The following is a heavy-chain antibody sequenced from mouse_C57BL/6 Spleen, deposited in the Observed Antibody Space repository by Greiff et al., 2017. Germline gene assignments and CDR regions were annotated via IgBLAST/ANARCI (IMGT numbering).Heavy chain of an antibody. CDR1: GYTFTSYW. CDR2: IDPSDSET. CDR3: ARSGPYPYYAMDY. D-gene: IGHD3-1*01. Sequence: QVQLQQPGAELVRPGSSVKLSCKASGYTFTSYWMHWVKQRPIQGLEWIGNIDPSDSETHYNQKFKDKATLTVDKSSSTAYMQLSSLTSEDSAVYYCARSGPYPYYAMDYWGQGTSVTVSS. J-gene: IGHJ4*01. V-gene: IGHV1-52*01.